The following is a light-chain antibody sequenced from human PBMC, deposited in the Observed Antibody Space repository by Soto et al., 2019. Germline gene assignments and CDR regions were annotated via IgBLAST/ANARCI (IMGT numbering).Light chain of an antibody. Sequence: DIQMTQSPASLSASVGDRVTITCRASQSISSNLNCYQQKPGKDPQLLIYAASSMQSGVPSRFIGSGSRRDFTLTISSLQAADFATFYCRQSYGTPPDTFGQGTRLEIK. V-gene: IGKV1-39*01. CDR2: AAS. J-gene: IGKJ5*01. CDR1: QSISSN. CDR3: RQSYGTPPDT.